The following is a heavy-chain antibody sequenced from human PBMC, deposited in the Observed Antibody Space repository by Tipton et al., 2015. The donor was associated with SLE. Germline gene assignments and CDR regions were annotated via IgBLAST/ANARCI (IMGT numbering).Heavy chain of an antibody. V-gene: IGHV4-39*07. Sequence: TLSLTCTVSGDSISRGADYWVWVRQPPGEGLGWIGTIHYNKITYYNLSLKSRVTISADTSKNQFSLRLISVTAADTAMYYCARPYVSGTYADYWGQGTLVTVSS. D-gene: IGHD3-16*01. CDR1: GDSISRGADY. CDR2: IHYNKIT. J-gene: IGHJ4*02. CDR3: ARPYVSGTYADY.